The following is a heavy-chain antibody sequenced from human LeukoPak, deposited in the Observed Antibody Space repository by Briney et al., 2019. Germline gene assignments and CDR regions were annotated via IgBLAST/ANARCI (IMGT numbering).Heavy chain of an antibody. D-gene: IGHD3-22*01. Sequence: ASVKVSCKASGYTFTNAIHWVRQAPGQRLEWMGWISAGNGNTKYSQNFQGRVTFISNTSATTAFMELSSLRSEDAAVYYCARVLYYYDNNDYWGAFDIWGQGTMVTVSS. V-gene: IGHV1-3*01. J-gene: IGHJ3*02. CDR3: ARVLYYYDNNDYWGAFDI. CDR1: GYTFTNA. CDR2: ISAGNGNT.